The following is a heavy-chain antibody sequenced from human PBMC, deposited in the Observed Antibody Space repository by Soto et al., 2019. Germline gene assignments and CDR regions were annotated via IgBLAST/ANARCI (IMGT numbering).Heavy chain of an antibody. V-gene: IGHV1-18*01. CDR2: ISAYNGNT. CDR1: GYTFTSYG. J-gene: IGHJ6*03. Sequence: ASVKVSCKASGYTFTSYGISWVRQAPGQGLEWMGWISAYNGNTNYAQKLQGRVTMTTDTSTSTAYMELRSLRSDDTAVYYCARVAVAATGYYYMDCWGKGTTVTVSS. CDR3: ARVAVAATGYYYMDC. D-gene: IGHD6-19*01.